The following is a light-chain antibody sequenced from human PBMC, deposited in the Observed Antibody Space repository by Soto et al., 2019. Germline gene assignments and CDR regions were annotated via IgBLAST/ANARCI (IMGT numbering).Light chain of an antibody. Sequence: QSALTQPPSASGSPGQSVTISCTGTSSDVGGYNYVSWYQQHPGKAPKLMIYEVTKRPSGVPDRFSGSKSGNTASLTVSGVQAEDEADYHCISYAGGYNEVFGTGTKVTVL. J-gene: IGLJ1*01. CDR1: SSDVGGYNY. V-gene: IGLV2-8*01. CDR2: EVT. CDR3: ISYAGGYNEV.